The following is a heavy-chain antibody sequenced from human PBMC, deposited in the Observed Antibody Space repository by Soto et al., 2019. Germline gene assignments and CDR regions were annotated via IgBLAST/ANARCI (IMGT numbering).Heavy chain of an antibody. CDR2: IDYTGNT. D-gene: IGHD6-13*01. CDR1: GGSITSGAYL. V-gene: IGHV4-31*03. Sequence: QVQLRESGPGLVKPSETLSLTCTVSGGSITSGAYLWSWIRQHPGKGLEWIGYIDYTGNTYYIPSLKGRVNMSVDTSMSQFSLKLRSVTAADTAVYFWARELRAGDTYIPDLWRQGTLGTVSS. J-gene: IGHJ1*01. CDR3: ARELRAGDTYIPDL.